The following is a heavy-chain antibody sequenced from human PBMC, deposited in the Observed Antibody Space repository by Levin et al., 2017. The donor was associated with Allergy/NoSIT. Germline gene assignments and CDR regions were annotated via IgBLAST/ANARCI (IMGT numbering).Heavy chain of an antibody. V-gene: IGHV3-30*03. J-gene: IGHJ4*02. CDR1: GLRFSDYG. Sequence: QPGGSLRLSCSASGLRFSDYGMHWVRQAPDSGLEWVTLITSDGTNKFYADSVRGRLIVSRDNARNLLFLQLNSLRPEDTAVYYCASRGSFDHWGQGTLVTVSS. CDR3: ASRGSFDH. D-gene: IGHD3-10*01. CDR2: ITSDGTNK.